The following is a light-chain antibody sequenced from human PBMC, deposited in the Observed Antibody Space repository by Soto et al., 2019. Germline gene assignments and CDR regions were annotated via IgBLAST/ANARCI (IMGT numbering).Light chain of an antibody. CDR3: LQCRSYPFT. Sequence: DIQMTQSPSALSASVGDGVNITCRASQSTYGFLAWYQQKPGKAPKLLIYKASTLVSGVPSRFSGSGSGTKFTLTLSSLQPDDSATYYCLQCRSYPFTLGHGTNVDIK. V-gene: IGKV1-5*03. CDR1: QSTYGF. CDR2: KAS. J-gene: IGKJ3*01.